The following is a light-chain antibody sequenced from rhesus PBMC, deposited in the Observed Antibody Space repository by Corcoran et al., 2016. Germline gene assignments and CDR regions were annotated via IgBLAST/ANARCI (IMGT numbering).Light chain of an antibody. J-gene: IGKJ3*01. CDR3: LQDYSTPCT. CDR2: AAS. CDR1: QGISDH. Sequence: DIQMTQSPSSLSASVGDRVNITCRASQGISDHLSWYQQKPGKAPKRLIYAASSLESGVPSRFSGSGSGKDFTLTISSLQPEDFAPYYCLQDYSTPCTFGPGTKLDIK. V-gene: IGKV1-36*02.